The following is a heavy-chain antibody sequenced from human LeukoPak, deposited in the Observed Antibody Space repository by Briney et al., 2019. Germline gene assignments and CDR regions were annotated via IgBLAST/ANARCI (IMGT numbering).Heavy chain of an antibody. CDR3: ARDLRRITMVRGVIGLNY. Sequence: GASVKVSCKASGYTFTSYAMHWVRQAPGQRLEWMGWINAGNGNTEYSQKFQGRVTITRDTSASTAYMELSSLRSEDTAVYYCARDLRRITMVRGVIGLNYWGQGTLVTVSS. CDR2: INAGNGNT. V-gene: IGHV1-3*01. CDR1: GYTFTSYA. D-gene: IGHD3-10*01. J-gene: IGHJ4*02.